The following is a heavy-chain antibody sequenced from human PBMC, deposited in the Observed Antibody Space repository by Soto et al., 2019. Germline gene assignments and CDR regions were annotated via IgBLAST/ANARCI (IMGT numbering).Heavy chain of an antibody. CDR2: IWYDGSNK. V-gene: IGHV3-33*01. Sequence: GGSLRLSCAASGFTFSSYGMHWVRQAPGKGLEWVAVIWYDGSNKYYADSVKGRFTISRDNSKNTLYLQMNSLRAEDTAVYYCAREVAAAGTFNYYYYGMDVWGQGTTVTVSS. D-gene: IGHD6-13*01. CDR3: AREVAAAGTFNYYYYGMDV. CDR1: GFTFSSYG. J-gene: IGHJ6*02.